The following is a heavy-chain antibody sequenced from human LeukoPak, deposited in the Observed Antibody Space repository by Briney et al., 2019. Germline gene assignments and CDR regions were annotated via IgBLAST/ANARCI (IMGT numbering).Heavy chain of an antibody. CDR3: GGGDGHNHGDY. CDR1: GFTVSNNF. V-gene: IGHV3-53*01. CDR2: IYRGGTT. D-gene: IGHD5-24*01. Sequence: GGSLRLSCAASGFTVSNNFMSWVRQAPGKGLEWVSVIYRGGTTYYADSVRGRFTISRDNSKNTLYLQMNSLRAEGTAVYYCGGGDGHNHGDYWGQGTLVTVSS. J-gene: IGHJ4*02.